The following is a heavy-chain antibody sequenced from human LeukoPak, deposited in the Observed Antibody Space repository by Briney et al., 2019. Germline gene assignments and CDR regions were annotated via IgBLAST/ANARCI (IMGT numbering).Heavy chain of an antibody. D-gene: IGHD6-6*01. CDR1: GGTFSSYA. V-gene: IGHV1-69*04. CDR3: AREDSSSSYDY. J-gene: IGHJ4*02. Sequence: ASVKVSCKASGGTFSSYAISWVRQAPGQGLEWMGRIIPILGIANYAQKFQGRVTITADKSTSTACMELSSLRSEDTAVYYCAREDSSSSYDYWGQGTLVTVSS. CDR2: IIPILGIA.